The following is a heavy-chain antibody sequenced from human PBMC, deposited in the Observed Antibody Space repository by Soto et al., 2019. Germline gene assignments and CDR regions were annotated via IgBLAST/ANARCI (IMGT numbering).Heavy chain of an antibody. CDR3: ARVRPFAARLGWFDP. D-gene: IGHD6-6*01. CDR2: INPNSGGT. J-gene: IGHJ5*02. V-gene: IGHV1-2*02. Sequence: VASVKVSCKASGYTFTGYYMHWVRQAPGQGLEWMGWINPNSGGTNYAQKFQGRVTMTRDTSISTAYMELSRLRSDDTAVYYCARVRPFAARLGWFDPWGQGTLVTVSS. CDR1: GYTFTGYY.